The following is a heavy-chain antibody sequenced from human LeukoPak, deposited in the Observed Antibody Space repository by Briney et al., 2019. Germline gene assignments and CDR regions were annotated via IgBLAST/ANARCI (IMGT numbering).Heavy chain of an antibody. Sequence: PSETLSLTCAVYGGSFSGYYWSWIRQPPGKGLEWIGYIYYSGSTNYNPSLKSRVTISVDTSKNQFSLKLSSVTAADTAVYYCARLGGVYCSSTSCYIYAFDIWGQGTMVTVSS. CDR3: ARLGGVYCSSTSCYIYAFDI. CDR1: GGSFSGYY. CDR2: IYYSGST. D-gene: IGHD2-2*02. J-gene: IGHJ3*02. V-gene: IGHV4-59*08.